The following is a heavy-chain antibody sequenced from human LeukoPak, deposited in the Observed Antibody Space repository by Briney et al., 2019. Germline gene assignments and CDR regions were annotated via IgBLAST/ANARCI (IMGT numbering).Heavy chain of an antibody. CDR2: IYYSGST. CDR1: GGSISSSSYY. CDR3: ARDSGDYFDYWGQGTLVTVSSAQRGYYYYMDV. J-gene: IGHJ6*03. D-gene: IGHD4-17*01. V-gene: IGHV4-39*07. Sequence: SETLSLTCTVSGGSISSSSYYWGWIRQPPGKGLEWIGSIYYSGSTYYNPSLKSRVTISVDTSKNQFSLKLSSVTAADTAVYYCARDSGDYFDYWGQGTLVTVSSAQRGYYYYMDVWGKGTTVTISS.